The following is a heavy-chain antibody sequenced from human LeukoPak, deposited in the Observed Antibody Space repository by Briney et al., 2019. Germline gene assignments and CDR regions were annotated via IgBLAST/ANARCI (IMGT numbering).Heavy chain of an antibody. CDR3: ATGRRLPY. CDR1: GLTLSDYW. J-gene: IGHJ4*02. V-gene: IGHV3-7*01. CDR2: IKQDGSEK. Sequence: GGSLRLSCAASGLTLSDYWMTWVRQAPGKGLEWVANIKQDGSEKHYVESVKGRFTISRDDAKNSLYLQMNSLRAEDTAVYYCATGRRLPYWGQGTLVTVSS.